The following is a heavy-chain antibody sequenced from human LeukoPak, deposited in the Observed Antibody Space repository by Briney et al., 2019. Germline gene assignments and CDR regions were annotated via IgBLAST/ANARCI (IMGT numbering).Heavy chain of an antibody. Sequence: SETLSLTCTVSGDSISTSNSYWGWIRQPPGKGLEWIGSIYYSGNTYYNASLKSRVTISVDTSKNQFSLKLNSVTAADTAVYYCARDHLANLASRLFDPWGQGTLVTVSS. V-gene: IGHV4-39*02. J-gene: IGHJ5*02. D-gene: IGHD3-3*01. CDR1: GDSISTSNSY. CDR2: IYYSGNT. CDR3: ARDHLANLASRLFDP.